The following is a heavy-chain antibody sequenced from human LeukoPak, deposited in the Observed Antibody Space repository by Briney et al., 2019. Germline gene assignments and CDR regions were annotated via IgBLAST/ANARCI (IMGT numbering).Heavy chain of an antibody. V-gene: IGHV3-23*01. D-gene: IGHD3-3*01. Sequence: GGSLRLSCAASGFTFSSYAMSWVRQAPGKGLEWVSAISGSGGSTYYADSVKGRFTISRDNSKNTLYLQMNSLRAEDTAAYYCAKVKSDDFWSGYLFDYWGQGTLVTVSS. CDR3: AKVKSDDFWSGYLFDY. CDR1: GFTFSSYA. CDR2: ISGSGGST. J-gene: IGHJ4*02.